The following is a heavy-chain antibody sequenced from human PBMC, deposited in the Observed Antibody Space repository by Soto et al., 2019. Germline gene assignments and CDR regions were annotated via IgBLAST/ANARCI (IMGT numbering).Heavy chain of an antibody. Sequence: ASVKVSCKASGYTFTSYAMHWVRQAPGQRLEWMGWINAGNGNTKYSQKFQGRVTITRDTSASTAYMELSSLRSEDTAVYYCARDSRITIFGALDFDYWGQGTLVTAPQ. CDR3: ARDSRITIFGALDFDY. CDR2: INAGNGNT. V-gene: IGHV1-3*01. J-gene: IGHJ4*02. D-gene: IGHD3-3*01. CDR1: GYTFTSYA.